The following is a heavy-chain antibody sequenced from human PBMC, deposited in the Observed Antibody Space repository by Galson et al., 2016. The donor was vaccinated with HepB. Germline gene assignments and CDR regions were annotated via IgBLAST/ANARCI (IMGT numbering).Heavy chain of an antibody. D-gene: IGHD3-16*01. CDR2: ISAGNGNT. CDR1: GYTFTSYT. J-gene: IGHJ4*02. V-gene: IGHV1-3*01. CDR3: ARQGGSYYDY. Sequence: SVKVSCKASGYTFTSYTMHWVRQAPGQSLEWMGWISAGNGNTKYSQKFQGRVTITRDTSASTAYMELSSLRSEDTAVYYCARQGGSYYDYWGQGTLVTVSS.